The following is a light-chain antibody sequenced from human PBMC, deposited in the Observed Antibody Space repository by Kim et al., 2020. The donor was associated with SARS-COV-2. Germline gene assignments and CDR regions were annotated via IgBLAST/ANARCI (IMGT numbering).Light chain of an antibody. Sequence: RATINCKSSQNVLYNANNRNYLAWYQQKPGQPPKLLIYWASTRESGVPDRFSGSGSGTDFTLTISSLQAEDVAVYYCQQYNTWPYTVGQGTKLEI. CDR3: QQYNTWPYT. CDR2: WAS. J-gene: IGKJ2*01. CDR1: QNVLYNANNRNY. V-gene: IGKV4-1*01.